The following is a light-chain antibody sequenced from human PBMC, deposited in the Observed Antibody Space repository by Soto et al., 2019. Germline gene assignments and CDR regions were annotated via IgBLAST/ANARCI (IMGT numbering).Light chain of an antibody. Sequence: EVVMTQSHATLSVSPGERATLSCRASQSVSSNLAWYQQKPGQAPRLLIYGASTRATGIPARFSGSGSGTEFTLTISSLQSEDFAVYYCQQYNNWPRTFGQGTK. CDR3: QQYNNWPRT. V-gene: IGKV3-15*01. J-gene: IGKJ1*01. CDR2: GAS. CDR1: QSVSSN.